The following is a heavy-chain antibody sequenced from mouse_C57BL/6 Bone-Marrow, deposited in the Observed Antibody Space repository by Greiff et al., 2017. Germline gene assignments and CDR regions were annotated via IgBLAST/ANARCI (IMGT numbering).Heavy chain of an antibody. D-gene: IGHD1-1*01. V-gene: IGHV1-64*01. J-gene: IGHJ4*01. CDR1: GYTFTSYW. Sequence: QVQLKQPGAELVKPGASVKLSCKASGYTFTSYWMHWVKQRPGQGLEWIGMIHPNSGSTNYNEKFKSKATLTVDKSSSTAYMQLSSLTSEDSAVYYCARLLPLYYYAMDDWGQGTSVTVSS. CDR3: ARLLPLYYYAMDD. CDR2: IHPNSGST.